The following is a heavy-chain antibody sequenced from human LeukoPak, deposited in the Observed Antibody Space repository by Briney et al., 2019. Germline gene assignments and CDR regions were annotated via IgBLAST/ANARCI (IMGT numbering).Heavy chain of an antibody. CDR3: ARVSPTGDLDY. CDR1: GFTFSSYS. D-gene: IGHD7-27*01. CDR2: ISSSSSYI. Sequence: GGSLRLSCAASGFTFSSYSMTWVRQAPGKGLEWVSSISSSSSYIYYADSVKGRFTISRDNAKNSLYLQMNSLRAEDTAVYYCARVSPTGDLDYWGQGTLVTVSS. V-gene: IGHV3-21*01. J-gene: IGHJ4*02.